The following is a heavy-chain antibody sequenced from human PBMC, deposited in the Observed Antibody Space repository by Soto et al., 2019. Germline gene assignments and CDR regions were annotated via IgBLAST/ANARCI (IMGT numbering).Heavy chain of an antibody. CDR2: IYYSGST. Sequence: SETLSLTCTVSGGSISSYYWSWIRQPPGKGLEWIGYIYYSGSTNYNPSLKSRVTISVDTSKNQFSLKLSSVTAADTAVYYCARNHKLRYFDWPPGGFDPWGQGTRVTVSS. V-gene: IGHV4-59*01. CDR1: GGSISSYY. CDR3: ARNHKLRYFDWPPGGFDP. D-gene: IGHD3-9*01. J-gene: IGHJ5*02.